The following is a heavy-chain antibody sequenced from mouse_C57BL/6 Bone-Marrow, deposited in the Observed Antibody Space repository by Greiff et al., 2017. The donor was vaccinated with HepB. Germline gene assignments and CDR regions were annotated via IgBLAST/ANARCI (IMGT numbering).Heavy chain of an antibody. J-gene: IGHJ2*01. Sequence: EVQRVESGAELVRPGASVKLSCTASGFSIKDDYMHWVKQRPEQGLEWIGWIDPENGDTEYASKFQGKATITADTSSNTAYLQLSSLTSEDTAVYYCTTKEKRVDYWGQGTTLTVSS. CDR1: GFSIKDDY. CDR2: IDPENGDT. CDR3: TTKEKRVDY. V-gene: IGHV14-4*01.